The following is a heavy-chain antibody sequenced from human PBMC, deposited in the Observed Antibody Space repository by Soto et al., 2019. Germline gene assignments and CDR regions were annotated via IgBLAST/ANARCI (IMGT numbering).Heavy chain of an antibody. J-gene: IGHJ6*02. CDR2: IVPILGIA. CDR3: ARDGWIQLWLGEYYYGMDV. Sequence: QVQLVQSGAEVKKPGSSVKISCKASGGTFSSYTSSWGGQAPGQGLEWMGRIVPILGIANYAQKSQGRVTITADKSTSTAYMELSSLRCEDTAVYYCARDGWIQLWLGEYYYGMDVWGQGTTVTVSS. V-gene: IGHV1-69*08. D-gene: IGHD5-18*01. CDR1: GGTFSSYT.